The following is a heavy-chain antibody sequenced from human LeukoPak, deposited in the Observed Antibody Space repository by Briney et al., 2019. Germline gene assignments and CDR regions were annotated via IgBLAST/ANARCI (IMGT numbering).Heavy chain of an antibody. V-gene: IGHV1-46*01. J-gene: IGHJ6*02. Sequence: ASVKVSCKASGYTFTSYYMHWVRQAPGQGLEWMGIINPSGGSTSYAQKFQGRVTMTRDTSTSTAYMELSSLRSEDTAVYYCATAWYYYYGMDVWGQGTTVTVSS. CDR2: INPSGGST. CDR3: ATAWYYYYGMDV. CDR1: GYTFTSYY. D-gene: IGHD6-25*01.